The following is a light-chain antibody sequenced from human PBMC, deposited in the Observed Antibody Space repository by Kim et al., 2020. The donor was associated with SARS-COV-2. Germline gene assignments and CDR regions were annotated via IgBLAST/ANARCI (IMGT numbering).Light chain of an antibody. J-gene: IGLJ2*01. V-gene: IGLV2-14*03. CDR1: SSDGGGYDY. CDR3: SSYTSSDTLV. Sequence: GQSITISCTGTSSDGGGYDYVSWFQQHPGKAPKLVIFDVTDRPSGVSNRFSGSKSGNTASLTISGLQAEDEADYYCSSYTSSDTLVFGGGTKVTVL. CDR2: DVT.